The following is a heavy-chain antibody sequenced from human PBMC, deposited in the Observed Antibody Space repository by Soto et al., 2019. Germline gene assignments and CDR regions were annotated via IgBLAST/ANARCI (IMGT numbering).Heavy chain of an antibody. D-gene: IGHD7-27*01. Sequence: SETLSLTSSVSGDSISNLDYFWAWIRQPPGQALEYIGYIYKSATTYYNPSFESRVAISVDTSKSQFSLNVTSVTAADTAVYFCARGRYCLTGRCFLKWFDSWGQGPLFTAPS. V-gene: IGHV4-30-4*01. CDR1: GDSISNLDYF. J-gene: IGHJ5*01. CDR3: ARGRYCLTGRCFLKWFDS. CDR2: IYKSATT.